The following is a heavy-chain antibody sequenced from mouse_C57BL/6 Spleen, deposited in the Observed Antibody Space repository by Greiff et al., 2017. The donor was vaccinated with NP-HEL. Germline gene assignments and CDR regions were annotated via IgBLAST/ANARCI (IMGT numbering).Heavy chain of an antibody. CDR2: INPNNGGT. CDR1: GYTFTDYN. Sequence: VQLKQSGPELVKPGASVKIPCKASGYTFTDYNMDWVKQSHGKSLEWIGDINPNNGGTIYNQKFKGKATLTVDKSSSTAYMELRSLTSEDTAVYYCARDYDYDVRFAYWGQGTLVTVSA. CDR3: ARDYDYDVRFAY. V-gene: IGHV1-18*01. J-gene: IGHJ3*01. D-gene: IGHD2-4*01.